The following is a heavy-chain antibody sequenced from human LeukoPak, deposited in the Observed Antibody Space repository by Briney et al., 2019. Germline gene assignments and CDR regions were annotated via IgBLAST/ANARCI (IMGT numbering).Heavy chain of an antibody. V-gene: IGHV1-18*01. CDR3: ARLVLLWFGPHDY. J-gene: IGHJ4*02. CDR2: ISAYNGNT. Sequence: GASVKVSCKASGYTFPSYGISWGRRAPGQGLEGMGWISAYNGNTNYAQKLQGRVTMTTDTSTSTAYMELRSLRSDDTAVYYCARLVLLWFGPHDYWGQGTLVTVSS. CDR1: GYTFPSYG. D-gene: IGHD3-10*01.